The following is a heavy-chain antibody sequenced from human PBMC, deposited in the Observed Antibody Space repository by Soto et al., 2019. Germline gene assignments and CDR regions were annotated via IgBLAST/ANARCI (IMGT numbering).Heavy chain of an antibody. CDR2: ISGSGTTA. J-gene: IGHJ3*02. Sequence: EVQLLESGGGLVQPGASLRLSCAASGFIFSSYAMSWVRQAPGKGLEWVSAISGSGTTAYYADSVKGRFTFSRDNSKKTMYLQMNSLRAEDTAVYYCAKTTDGWFSAFEIWGQGTMVTVSS. CDR3: AKTTDGWFSAFEI. V-gene: IGHV3-23*01. D-gene: IGHD6-19*01. CDR1: GFIFSSYA.